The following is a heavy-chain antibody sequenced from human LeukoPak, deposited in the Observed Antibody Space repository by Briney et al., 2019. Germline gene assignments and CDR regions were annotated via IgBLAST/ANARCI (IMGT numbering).Heavy chain of an antibody. D-gene: IGHD4-11*01. J-gene: IGHJ4*02. V-gene: IGHV3-48*04. Sequence: PGGSLRLSCAASGFTFSSSAMHWIRQAPGEGLEWVSYISSSGSTIYYADSVKGRFTISRDNAKNSLYLQMNSLRAEDTAVYYCARDMTTVTISEVETDYWGQGTLVTVSS. CDR2: ISSSGSTI. CDR1: GFTFSSSA. CDR3: ARDMTTVTISEVETDY.